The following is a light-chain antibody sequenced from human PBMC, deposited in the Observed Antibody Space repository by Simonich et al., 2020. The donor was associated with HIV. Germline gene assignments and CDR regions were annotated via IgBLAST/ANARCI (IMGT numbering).Light chain of an antibody. Sequence: QSALTQPASVAGALGQSITISCTGTSSDVGSYNLVSWYQQDPGKAPKLMIYEGSKRPSGVSNGFSGSKSGNTASLTISGLQAEDEADYYCCSYAGSDTVLFGGGTRLTVL. CDR3: CSYAGSDTVL. CDR2: EGS. CDR1: SSDVGSYNL. V-gene: IGLV2-23*01. J-gene: IGLJ2*01.